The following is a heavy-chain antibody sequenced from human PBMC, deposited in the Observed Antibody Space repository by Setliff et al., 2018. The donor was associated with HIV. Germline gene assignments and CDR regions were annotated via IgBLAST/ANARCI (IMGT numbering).Heavy chain of an antibody. J-gene: IGHJ5*02. CDR3: ARSGKLWSTPGIRNWFDP. CDR1: GYTFTSYD. CDR2: MNPNSGNT. V-gene: IGHV1-8*02. Sequence: ASVKVSCKASGYTFTSYDINWVRQATGQGLEWMGWMNPNSGNTGYAQKFQGRVTMTRNTSISTAYMELSSLRSEDTAVYYCARSGKLWSTPGIRNWFDPWGQGTLVTVSS. D-gene: IGHD5-18*01.